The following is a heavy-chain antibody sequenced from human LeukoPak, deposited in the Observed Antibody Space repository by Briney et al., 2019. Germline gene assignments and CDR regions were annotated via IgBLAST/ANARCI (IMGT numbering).Heavy chain of an antibody. J-gene: IGHJ5*02. CDR3: ARHYGP. V-gene: IGHV4-39*01. CDR1: GGSIRSSYYY. CDR2: IYDSGST. Sequence: SETLSLTCTVSGGSIRSSYYYWGWIRQPPGKGLEWIGSIYDSGSTYYNPSLKSRVTISVDTSKNQFSLKLNSMTAADTAVHYCARHYGPWGQGTLVTVSS. D-gene: IGHD3-10*01.